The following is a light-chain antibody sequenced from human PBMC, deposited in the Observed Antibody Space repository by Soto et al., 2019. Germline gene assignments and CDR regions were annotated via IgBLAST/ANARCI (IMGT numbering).Light chain of an antibody. J-gene: IGKJ4*01. Sequence: EIVLTQSPATLSLSPGERATLSCRASQSVSSYLAWYQQKPGQAPRLLIYDASNRATGIPARFSGSGSGTDFTLTISSLEPEDFAVYYCQQRSNCPLTFGGGTRWRSN. CDR2: DAS. CDR1: QSVSSY. CDR3: QQRSNCPLT. V-gene: IGKV3-11*01.